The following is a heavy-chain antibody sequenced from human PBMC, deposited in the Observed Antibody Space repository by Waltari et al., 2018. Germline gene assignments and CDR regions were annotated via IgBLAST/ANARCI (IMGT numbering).Heavy chain of an antibody. V-gene: IGHV5-10-1*03. CDR1: GYSFTSYW. CDR2: IDPHDSYT. Sequence: EVQLVQSGAEVKKPGESLRISCKGSGYSFTSYWISWVRQMPGKGLEWMGRIDPHDSYTNHSPSVQRHVTLSADKSISTAYLQWSSLKASDTAMYYCATSKEKYGYRLDAVDIWGQGTMVTVSP. D-gene: IGHD5-18*01. J-gene: IGHJ3*02. CDR3: ATSKEKYGYRLDAVDI.